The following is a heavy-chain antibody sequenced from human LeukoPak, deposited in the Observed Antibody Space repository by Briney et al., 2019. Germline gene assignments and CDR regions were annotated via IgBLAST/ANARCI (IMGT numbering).Heavy chain of an antibody. Sequence: GGSLRLSCAASGFTFSSYAMSWVRQAPGKGLEWVSAISGSGGSTYYADSVKGRSTISRDNSKNTLYLQMNSLRAEDTAVYYCAKSVRIVVVPAATPPLDYWGQGTLVTVSS. V-gene: IGHV3-23*01. D-gene: IGHD2-2*01. CDR3: AKSVRIVVVPAATPPLDY. J-gene: IGHJ4*02. CDR2: ISGSGGST. CDR1: GFTFSSYA.